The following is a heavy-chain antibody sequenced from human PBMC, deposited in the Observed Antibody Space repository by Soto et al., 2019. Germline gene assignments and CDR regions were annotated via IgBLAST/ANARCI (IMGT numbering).Heavy chain of an antibody. CDR3: AREDYDILTGYYRAGYYMDV. J-gene: IGHJ6*03. D-gene: IGHD3-9*01. V-gene: IGHV3-33*01. Sequence: GGSLRLSCAASGFTFSSYGMHWVRQAPGKGLEWVAVIWYDGSTYYADSVKGRFTISRDNSKNTLYLQMNSLRAEDTAVYYCAREDYDILTGYYRAGYYMDVWGKGTTVTVSS. CDR2: IWYDGST. CDR1: GFTFSSYG.